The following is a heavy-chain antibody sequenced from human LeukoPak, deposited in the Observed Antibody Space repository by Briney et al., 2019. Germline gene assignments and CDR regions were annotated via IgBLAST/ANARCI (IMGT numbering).Heavy chain of an antibody. J-gene: IGHJ4*02. V-gene: IGHV1-18*01. CDR3: ANFDASMISGIDY. CDR1: GYTFTSYG. D-gene: IGHD3/OR15-3a*01. Sequence: ASVKVSCKASGYTFTSYGISWVRQAPGQGLEWMGWISAYNGNTNYAQKLQGRVTMTTDTSTSTAYMELRSLRSDDTAIYFCANFDASMISGIDYWGQGTLVTVSS. CDR2: ISAYNGNT.